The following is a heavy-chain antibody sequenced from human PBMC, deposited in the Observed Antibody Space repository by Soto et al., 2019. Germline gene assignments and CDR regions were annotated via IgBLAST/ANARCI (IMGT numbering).Heavy chain of an antibody. J-gene: IGHJ5*02. Sequence: QVHLQESGPGLVKPSGTLSLTCTVSGDSISSTNWWSWVRQSPGKGLEWIGEIYRGGSTNYNPSLESRGTISVDKSKNEISLKLSSVTAADTAVYYCTRDVWSGFYKWFDLWGQGTLVTVSS. CDR3: TRDVWSGFYKWFDL. D-gene: IGHD3-3*01. CDR1: GDSISSTNW. CDR2: IYRGGST. V-gene: IGHV4-4*02.